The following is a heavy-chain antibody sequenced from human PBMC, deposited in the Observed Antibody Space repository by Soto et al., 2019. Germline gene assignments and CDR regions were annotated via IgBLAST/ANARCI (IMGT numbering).Heavy chain of an antibody. CDR1: GFTFSSYG. J-gene: IGHJ4*02. V-gene: IGHV3-30*18. Sequence: QVQLVESGGGVVQPGRSLRLSCAASGFTFSSYGMHWVRQAPGKGLEWVAVISYDGSNKYYADSVKGRFTISRDNSKNTLYLQMNSLRAEDTAVYYCAKDAGYCSGGSCYFDYWGQGTLVTVSS. CDR2: ISYDGSNK. D-gene: IGHD2-15*01. CDR3: AKDAGYCSGGSCYFDY.